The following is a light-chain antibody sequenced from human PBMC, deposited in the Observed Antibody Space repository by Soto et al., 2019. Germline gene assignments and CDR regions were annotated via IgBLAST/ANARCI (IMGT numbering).Light chain of an antibody. J-gene: IGKJ4*01. Sequence: DIVMTQSPASLAVSLGERATVNCKSSQSVLYSSNNKNYLAWYQQKPGQPPKLLIYWASTRESGVPDRFSGSGSGTDFTLTISSLQAEDVAAYYCQQYYSSPLTFGGGTKVDIK. CDR3: QQYYSSPLT. CDR2: WAS. CDR1: QSVLYSSNNKNY. V-gene: IGKV4-1*01.